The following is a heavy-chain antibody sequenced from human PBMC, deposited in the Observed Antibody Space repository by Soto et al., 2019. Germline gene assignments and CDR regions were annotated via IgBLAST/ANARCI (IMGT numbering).Heavy chain of an antibody. CDR1: GGSINIGGYY. CDR3: AKCSNYVGWFDP. V-gene: IGHV4-31*03. Sequence: PSETLSLTCTVSGGSINIGGYYWTWIRQHPGKGLEWIGYIYYSGNTYYNPSLKSRVTISIDTSKKQFSLKLSSVTAADTAVYYCAKCSNYVGWFDPWGQGTLVTVSS. J-gene: IGHJ5*02. CDR2: IYYSGNT. D-gene: IGHD4-4*01.